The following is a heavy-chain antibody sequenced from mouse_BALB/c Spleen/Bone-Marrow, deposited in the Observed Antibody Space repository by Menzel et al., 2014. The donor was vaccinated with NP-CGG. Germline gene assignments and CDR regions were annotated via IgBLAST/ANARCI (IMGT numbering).Heavy chain of an antibody. V-gene: IGHV3-6*02. Sequence: EVKLQESGPGLVKPSQSLSLTCSVTGYSITSGYYCNWIRQFPGNKLEWMGYISYDGSNNYNPSLKNRISITRDTSKNQFFLKLNSVTTEDTATYYCAKGGIYLMDYWGQGTSVTVSS. CDR1: GYSITSGYY. D-gene: IGHD5-5*01. J-gene: IGHJ4*01. CDR2: ISYDGSN. CDR3: AKGGIYLMDY.